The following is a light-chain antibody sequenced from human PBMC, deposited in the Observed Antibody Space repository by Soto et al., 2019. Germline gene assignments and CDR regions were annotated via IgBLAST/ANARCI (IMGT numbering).Light chain of an antibody. CDR1: QSVNSY. V-gene: IGKV3D-15*01. CDR2: GAS. Sequence: EIVMTQSPSTLSVSPGERGTLACRASQSVNSYLAWYQQKPGQAPRLLIDGASTRATGIPARFSGSGSGTEFTLTISSLQSEDVAVYYCQQYNNWPYTFGQGTKLEIK. J-gene: IGKJ2*01. CDR3: QQYNNWPYT.